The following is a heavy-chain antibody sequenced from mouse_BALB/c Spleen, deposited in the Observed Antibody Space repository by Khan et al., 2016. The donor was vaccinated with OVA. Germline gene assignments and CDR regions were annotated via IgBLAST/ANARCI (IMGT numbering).Heavy chain of an antibody. CDR2: INPRSGYT. V-gene: IGHV1-4*01. D-gene: IGHD2-14*01. CDR1: GYTFSSHT. CDR3: ARRTTEYALDY. J-gene: IGHJ4*01. Sequence: QVQLQQSGAELARPGASVKMSCKASGYTFSSHTMHWVKQRPGQGLEWIGYINPRSGYTQYNQKFNDKATLTADISSTTAYMKRSSLTSEDSAVYYCARRTTEYALDYWGQGTSVTVSS.